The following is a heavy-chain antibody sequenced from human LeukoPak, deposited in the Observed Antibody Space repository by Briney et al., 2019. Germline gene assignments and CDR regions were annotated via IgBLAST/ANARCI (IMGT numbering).Heavy chain of an antibody. Sequence: SETLSLTCTVSVDSISSGGHYWGWIRQTPGKRREWIGNIYFSGDPSYNPSLKSRLTMSVDTSKNQLFLNPDSVTAADTVVYYSAPDSGFWLYWGQGTLVTVSS. CDR3: APDSGFWLY. J-gene: IGHJ4*02. CDR1: VDSISSGGHY. D-gene: IGHD3-22*01. V-gene: IGHV4-39*07. CDR2: IYFSGDP.